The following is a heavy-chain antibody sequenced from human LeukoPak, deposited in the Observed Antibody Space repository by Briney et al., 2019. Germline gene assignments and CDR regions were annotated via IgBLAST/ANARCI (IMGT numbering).Heavy chain of an antibody. V-gene: IGHV4-59*01. CDR3: ARSHSSSWYYYFDY. J-gene: IGHJ4*02. Sequence: SETLSLTCTVSGGSISSYYWSWIRQPPGKGLEWIGYIYYSGSTNYNPSLKSRVTISVDTSKNQFSLKLSPVTAADTAVYYCARSHSSSWYYYFDYWGQGTLVTVSS. CDR1: GGSISSYY. D-gene: IGHD6-13*01. CDR2: IYYSGST.